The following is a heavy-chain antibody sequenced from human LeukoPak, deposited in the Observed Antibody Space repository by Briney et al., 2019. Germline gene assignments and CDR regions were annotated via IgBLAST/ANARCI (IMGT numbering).Heavy chain of an antibody. CDR1: GFTFSHCW. J-gene: IGHJ4*02. D-gene: IGHD6-19*01. CDR2: IKQDGSEK. Sequence: GGSLRLSCAASGFTFSHCWMSWVRQAPGKGLEWVANIKQDGSEKNYVDSVKGRFTISRDNAKNSLYLQMNSLRDEDTAVYYCARPPPRRDGSGWNYFDYWGQGALVTVS. CDR3: ARPPPRRDGSGWNYFDY. V-gene: IGHV3-7*04.